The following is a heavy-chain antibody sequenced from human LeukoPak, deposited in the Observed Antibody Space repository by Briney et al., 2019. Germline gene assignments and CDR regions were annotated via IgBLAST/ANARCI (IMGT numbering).Heavy chain of an antibody. J-gene: IGHJ6*03. Sequence: SETLSLTCTVSGGSISSGSYYWSWIRQPAGKGLEWIGRIYISGSTNYNPSLKSRVTISVDTSKNQFSLKLRFVTAADTAVYYCARVRCSGGSCPYYYYYYYMDVWGKGTTVTVSS. CDR2: IYISGST. CDR3: ARVRCSGGSCPYYYYYYYMDV. V-gene: IGHV4-61*02. D-gene: IGHD2-15*01. CDR1: GGSISSGSYY.